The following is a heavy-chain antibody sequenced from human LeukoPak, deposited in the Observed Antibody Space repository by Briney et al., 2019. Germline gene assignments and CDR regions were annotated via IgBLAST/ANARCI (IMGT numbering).Heavy chain of an antibody. J-gene: IGHJ6*02. Sequence: GGSLRLSCAASGFTFSSYGMHWVRQAPGKGLEWVAVISYDGGNKYYADSVKGRFTISRDNSKNTLYLQMNSLRAEDTAVYYCAKGIGSAQGPFYYYYYGMDVWGQGTTVTVSS. D-gene: IGHD2/OR15-2a*01. CDR1: GFTFSSYG. CDR3: AKGIGSAQGPFYYYYYGMDV. CDR2: ISYDGGNK. V-gene: IGHV3-30*18.